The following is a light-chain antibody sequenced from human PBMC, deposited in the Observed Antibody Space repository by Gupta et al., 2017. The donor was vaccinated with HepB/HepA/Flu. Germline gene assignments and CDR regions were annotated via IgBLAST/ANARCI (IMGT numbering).Light chain of an antibody. CDR2: SNN. J-gene: IGLJ2*01. V-gene: IGLV1-44*01. CDR1: SSNIGSNT. CDR3: AAWDDSMNGLV. Sequence: QSVLTQPPSASGTPGQRVTISCSGSSSNIGSNTVNWYQQPPGTAPKLLIYSNNQRPSGVPDRFSGSKSGTSASLATSGLQSEDEADYYCAAWDDSMNGLVFGGGTKLTVL.